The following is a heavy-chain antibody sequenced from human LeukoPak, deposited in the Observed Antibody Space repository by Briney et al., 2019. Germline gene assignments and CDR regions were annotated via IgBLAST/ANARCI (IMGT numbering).Heavy chain of an antibody. Sequence: GGSLRLSCAASGFTFSSYWMNWVRQAPGKGRDWVANIKQDGSEKYYVDSVKGRFTISRDNAKNSLYLQMNSLRAEDTAVYYCARDRSGGSCHHYWGQGTLVTVSS. D-gene: IGHD2-15*01. V-gene: IGHV3-7*01. CDR1: GFTFSSYW. J-gene: IGHJ4*02. CDR3: ARDRSGGSCHHY. CDR2: IKQDGSEK.